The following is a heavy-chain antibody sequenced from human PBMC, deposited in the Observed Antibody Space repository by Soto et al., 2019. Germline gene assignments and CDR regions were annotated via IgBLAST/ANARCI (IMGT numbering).Heavy chain of an antibody. CDR3: VRVDYHDNIGPFSDAFDV. J-gene: IGHJ3*01. CDR1: GITVSSNY. CDR2: IYRNGKT. V-gene: IGHV3-66*01. D-gene: IGHD3-22*01. Sequence: GGSLRLSCAASGITVSSNYMSXVRQAPGKGLDWVSVIYRNGKTYYADSVKGRFIISRYNAKMSLFLQMNSLRVDDTSVYYCVRVDYHDNIGPFSDAFDVWGQGTMVTVSS.